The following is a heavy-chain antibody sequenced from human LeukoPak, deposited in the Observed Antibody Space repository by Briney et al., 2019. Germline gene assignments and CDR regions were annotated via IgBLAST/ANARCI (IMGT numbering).Heavy chain of an antibody. Sequence: GASVKVSCKASGGTFSSYAISRVRQAPGQGLEWMGGIIPIFGTANYAQKFQGRVTITTDESTSTAYMELSSLRSEDAAVYYCASPNYYDSSGYQDFKVAFDIWGQGTMVTVSS. CDR1: GGTFSSYA. V-gene: IGHV1-69*05. D-gene: IGHD3-22*01. J-gene: IGHJ3*02. CDR2: IIPIFGTA. CDR3: ASPNYYDSSGYQDFKVAFDI.